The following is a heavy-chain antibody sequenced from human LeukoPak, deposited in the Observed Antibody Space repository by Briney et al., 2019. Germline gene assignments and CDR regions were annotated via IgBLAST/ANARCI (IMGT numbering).Heavy chain of an antibody. CDR1: GYTFTSYG. J-gene: IGHJ6*03. CDR3: ARSLGYHDSSGYYLNYYYYYYMDV. Sequence: GASVKVSCKASGYTFTSYGISWVRQAPGQGLEWMGWISAYNGNTNYAQKLQGRVTMTTDTSTSTAYMELRSLRSDDTAVYYCARSLGYHDSSGYYLNYYYYYYMDVWGKGTTVTVPS. D-gene: IGHD3-22*01. CDR2: ISAYNGNT. V-gene: IGHV1-18*01.